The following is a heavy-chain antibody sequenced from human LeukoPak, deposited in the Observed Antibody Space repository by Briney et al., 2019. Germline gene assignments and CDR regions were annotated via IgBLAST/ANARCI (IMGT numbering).Heavy chain of an antibody. CDR2: ISGSGGST. V-gene: IGHV3-23*01. D-gene: IGHD6-19*01. CDR1: GFTPSSYA. CDR3: AKHFLAVAGNVDY. Sequence: GGSLRLSCAASGFTPSSYAMSLVRQAAGKGLEWVSAISGSGGSTYYADSVKGRFTISRDNSKNTLYLQMNSLRAEDTAVYYCAKHFLAVAGNVDYWGQGTLVTVSS. J-gene: IGHJ4*02.